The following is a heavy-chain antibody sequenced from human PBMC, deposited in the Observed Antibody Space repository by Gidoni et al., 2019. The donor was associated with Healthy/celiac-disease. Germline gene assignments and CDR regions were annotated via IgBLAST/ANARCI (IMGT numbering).Heavy chain of an antibody. D-gene: IGHD5-18*01. CDR1: GFTFSSHA. J-gene: IGHJ6*02. Sequence: QVQLVESGGGVVQPGRSLRLSCAASGFTFSSHAMHWVRQAPGKGLEWVAVISYDGSNKYYADSVKGRFTISRDNSKNTLYLKMNSLRAEDTAVYYCARDPGYTAMPLGYYYYGMDVWGQGTTVTVSS. CDR2: ISYDGSNK. V-gene: IGHV3-30-3*01. CDR3: ARDPGYTAMPLGYYYYGMDV.